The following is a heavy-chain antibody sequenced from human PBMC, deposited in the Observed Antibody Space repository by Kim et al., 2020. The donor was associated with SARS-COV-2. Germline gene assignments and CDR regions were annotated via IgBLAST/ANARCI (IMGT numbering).Heavy chain of an antibody. D-gene: IGHD1-1*01. CDR1: GFTFSSYA. J-gene: IGHJ4*02. Sequence: GGSLRLSCAASGFTFSSYAMSWVRQAPGKGLEWVSAISGSGGSTYYADSVKGRFTISRDNSKNTLYLQMNSLRTEDTAVYYCAKSLQFMGYYFDYWGQGTLVTVSS. CDR2: ISGSGGST. V-gene: IGHV3-23*01. CDR3: AKSLQFMGYYFDY.